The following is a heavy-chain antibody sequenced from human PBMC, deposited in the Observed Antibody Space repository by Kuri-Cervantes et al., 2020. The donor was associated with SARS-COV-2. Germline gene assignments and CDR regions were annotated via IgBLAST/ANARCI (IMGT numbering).Heavy chain of an antibody. Sequence: GESLKISCAASGFTFSSYWMSWVRQASGKGLEWVGRIRSKANSYATAYAASVKGRFTISRDDSKNTAYLQMNSLKTEDTAVYYCTRQAYDSSGFTNWFDPWGQGTLVTVSS. V-gene: IGHV3-73*01. J-gene: IGHJ5*02. D-gene: IGHD3-22*01. CDR3: TRQAYDSSGFTNWFDP. CDR1: GFTFSSYW. CDR2: IRSKANSYAT.